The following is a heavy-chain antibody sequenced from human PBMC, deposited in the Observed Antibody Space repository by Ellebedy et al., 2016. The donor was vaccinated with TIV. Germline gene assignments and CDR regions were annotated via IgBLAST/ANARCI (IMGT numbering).Heavy chain of an antibody. D-gene: IGHD3-16*01. CDR2: INPNSGGT. CDR1: GYTFTGYY. J-gene: IGHJ3*02. Sequence: AASVKVSCKASGYTFTGYYMHWVRQAPGQGLEWMGWINPNSGGTNYAQKFQGRVTMTRDTSISTDYMELSRLRSDDTAVYYCARLLFLQGDDAFDIWGQGTMVTVSS. V-gene: IGHV1-2*02. CDR3: ARLLFLQGDDAFDI.